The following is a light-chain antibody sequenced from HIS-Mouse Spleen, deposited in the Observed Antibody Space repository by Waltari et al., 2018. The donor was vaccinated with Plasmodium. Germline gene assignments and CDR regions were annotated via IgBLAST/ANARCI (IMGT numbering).Light chain of an antibody. J-gene: IGLJ2*01. Sequence: SYELTQPPSVSVSPGQTASITCSGDKLGYKYACWYQQKPGQSPVLVIYQNSKRPSGIPERFAGAKAGNTATLTISGTQAMDEADYYCQAWDSSTVVFGGGTKLTVL. V-gene: IGLV3-1*01. CDR2: QNS. CDR1: KLGYKY. CDR3: QAWDSSTVV.